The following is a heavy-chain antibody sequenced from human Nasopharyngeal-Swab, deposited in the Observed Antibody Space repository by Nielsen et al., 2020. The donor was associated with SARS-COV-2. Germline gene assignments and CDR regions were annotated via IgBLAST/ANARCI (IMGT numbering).Heavy chain of an antibody. CDR3: ARDRVVVAANCFDY. D-gene: IGHD2-15*01. Sequence: SETLSLTCTVSGGSIISSYWSWIRQPAGKGLGWIGSIYTSGSPNYNPSLKSRVTLSVDPSKNPFSLKLSSVTAADTAVYYCARDRVVVAANCFDYWGQGTLVTVSS. V-gene: IGHV4-4*07. CDR1: GGSIISSY. CDR2: IYTSGSP. J-gene: IGHJ4*02.